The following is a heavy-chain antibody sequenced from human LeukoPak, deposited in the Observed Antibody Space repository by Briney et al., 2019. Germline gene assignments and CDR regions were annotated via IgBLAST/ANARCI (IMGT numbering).Heavy chain of an antibody. J-gene: IGHJ3*02. V-gene: IGHV3-48*03. CDR3: ARVGYSRSWHSGSAFDI. D-gene: IGHD6-13*01. CDR1: GFTFSSYE. CDR2: ISSSGSTI. Sequence: PGGSLRLSCAASGFTFSSYEMNWVRQAPGKGLEWVSYISSSGSTIYYADSVKGRFTISRDNAKNSLFLQMNSLRVEDTAVYYCARVGYSRSWHSGSAFDIWGQGTMVTVSS.